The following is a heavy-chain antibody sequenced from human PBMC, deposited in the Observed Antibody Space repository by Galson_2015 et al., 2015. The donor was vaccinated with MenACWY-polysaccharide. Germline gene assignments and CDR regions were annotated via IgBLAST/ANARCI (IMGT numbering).Heavy chain of an antibody. Sequence: SETLSLTCTVSGGSISSYYWSWIRQPPGKGLEWIGYIYYSGSTNYNPSLKSRVTISVDTSKNQFSLKLSSVTAADTAVYYCARGVIVEYLLFDYWGQGTLVTVSS. D-gene: IGHD1-26*01. CDR2: IYYSGST. CDR1: GGSISSYY. J-gene: IGHJ4*02. CDR3: ARGVIVEYLLFDY. V-gene: IGHV4-59*01.